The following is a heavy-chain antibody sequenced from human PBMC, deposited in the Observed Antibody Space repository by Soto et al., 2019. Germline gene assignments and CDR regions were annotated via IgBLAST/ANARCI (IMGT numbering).Heavy chain of an antibody. D-gene: IGHD3-16*02. Sequence: EVQLVESGGGLIQPGGSLRLSCAASGFTVSSNYMSWVRQAPGKGLEWVSVIYSGGSTYYADSVKGRFTISRDNSKNTLYLQMNSLRAEDTAVYYCARGADYDYVWGSHRGYYFDYWGQGTLVTVSS. CDR2: IYSGGST. J-gene: IGHJ4*02. CDR3: ARGADYDYVWGSHRGYYFDY. CDR1: GFTVSSNY. V-gene: IGHV3-53*01.